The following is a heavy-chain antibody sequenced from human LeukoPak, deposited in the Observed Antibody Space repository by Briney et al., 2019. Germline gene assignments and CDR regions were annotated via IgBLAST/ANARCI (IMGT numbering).Heavy chain of an antibody. V-gene: IGHV3-23*01. Sequence: GGSLRLSCAASGFTFSSYAMSWVRQAPGKGLEWVSAISGSGGSTYYADSVKGRFTISRDNSKNTLYLQMNSLRAEDTAVYYCATHNAFGVVSYVDYWGQGTLVTVSS. D-gene: IGHD3-3*01. J-gene: IGHJ4*02. CDR2: ISGSGGST. CDR1: GFTFSSYA. CDR3: ATHNAFGVVSYVDY.